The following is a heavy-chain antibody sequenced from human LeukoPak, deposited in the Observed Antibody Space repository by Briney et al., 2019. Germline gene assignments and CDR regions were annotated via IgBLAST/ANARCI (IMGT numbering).Heavy chain of an antibody. CDR1: GFTFSSYN. V-gene: IGHV3-48*04. J-gene: IGHJ4*02. D-gene: IGHD5-18*01. CDR2: ISSSSSTI. Sequence: GGSLRLSCAASGFTFSSYNMNWVRQAPGKGLEWVSYISSSSSTIYYADSVTGRFTISRDNAKNSLYLHLNSLRAEDTAVYYCARAATTYNYGYYYWGQGTLVTVSS. CDR3: ARAATTYNYGYYY.